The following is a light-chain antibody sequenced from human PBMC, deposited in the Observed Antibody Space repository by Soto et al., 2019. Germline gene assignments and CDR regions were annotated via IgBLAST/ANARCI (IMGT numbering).Light chain of an antibody. CDR1: QSVSTNY. CDR2: DAS. Sequence: EIVLTQSPATLSLSPGERATLSCGASQSVSTNYLAWYQQKPGLAPRLLIYDASSRATGISDRFSGSGSGTEFTLTISSLQSEDFAVYYCQQYNNWPAITFGQGTRREIK. J-gene: IGKJ5*01. CDR3: QQYNNWPAIT. V-gene: IGKV3D-20*01.